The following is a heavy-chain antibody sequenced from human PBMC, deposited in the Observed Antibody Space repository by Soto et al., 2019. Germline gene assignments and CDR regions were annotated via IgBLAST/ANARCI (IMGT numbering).Heavy chain of an antibody. Sequence: QVHLVQSGAEVKKPGSSVKVSCKTSGGTFSDLAFSWVRQAPRQGLEWVGGVIPLFGTPNYAQKFQGRVTIRGDESSSTVYMELRSLRSEDTAVYYCATERVAEMATGGFFDNWGRGTLVTVSS. V-gene: IGHV1-69*01. D-gene: IGHD5-12*01. J-gene: IGHJ4*02. CDR2: VIPLFGTP. CDR1: GGTFSDLA. CDR3: ATERVAEMATGGFFDN.